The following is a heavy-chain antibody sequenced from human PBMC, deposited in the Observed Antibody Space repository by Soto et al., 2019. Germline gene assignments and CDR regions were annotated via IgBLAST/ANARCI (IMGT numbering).Heavy chain of an antibody. Sequence: EALLVESGGALVQPGGSLRLSCEASGFSFSTYSMNWVRQAPGKGLEWVSFISTNGRTTNYADSVKGRFTISRDNGQNSLFLHLSSVGVVDTAVYYCARNLLNGYCSGGSCRMDAFDIWGPGTMVTVSS. V-gene: IGHV3-48*01. CDR2: ISTNGRTT. D-gene: IGHD2-15*01. J-gene: IGHJ3*02. CDR3: ARNLLNGYCSGGSCRMDAFDI. CDR1: GFSFSTYS.